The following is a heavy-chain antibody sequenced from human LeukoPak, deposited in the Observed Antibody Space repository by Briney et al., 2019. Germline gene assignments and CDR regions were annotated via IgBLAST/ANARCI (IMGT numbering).Heavy chain of an antibody. J-gene: IGHJ4*02. D-gene: IGHD5-12*01. CDR3: ARVQWGSLVAIDY. CDR1: GFTFSSYW. V-gene: IGHV3-74*01. Sequence: GGSLRLSCAASGFTFSSYWMHWVRQAPGKGLVWVSRIDNYGSSPSYADSVKGRFTISRDNAKNTLYLQMNSLRAEDTAVYYCARVQWGSLVAIDYWGQGILVTVSS. CDR2: IDNYGSSP.